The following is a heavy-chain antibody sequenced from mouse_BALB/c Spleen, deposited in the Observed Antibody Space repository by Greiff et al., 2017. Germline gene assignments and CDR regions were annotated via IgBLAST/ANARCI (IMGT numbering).Heavy chain of an antibody. CDR3: ARENYYGSTYFAY. Sequence: EVMLVESGGGLVQPGGSRKLSCAASGFTFSSFGMHWVRQAPEKGLEWVAYISSGSSTIYYADTVKGRFTISRDNPKNTLFLQMTSLRSEDTAMYYCARENYYGSTYFAYWGQGTTLTVSS. CDR1: GFTFSSFG. CDR2: ISSGSSTI. J-gene: IGHJ2*01. V-gene: IGHV5-17*02. D-gene: IGHD1-1*01.